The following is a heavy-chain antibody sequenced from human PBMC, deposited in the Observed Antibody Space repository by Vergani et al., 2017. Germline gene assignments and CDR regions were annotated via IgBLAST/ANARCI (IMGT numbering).Heavy chain of an antibody. Sequence: QLQLQESDPGLVKPSETLSLTCTVSGGSIRSTFYYWGWIRQPPGKGLEWIGTIYYSGSTYYNPSLKSRVTISVDTSKNQFYLKLNSVTAADTAVYYCARHKEQLVPGNYYYYYYRDVWGEGTTVTVSS. CDR3: ARHKEQLVPGNYYYYYYRDV. J-gene: IGHJ6*03. V-gene: IGHV4-39*01. CDR2: IYYSGST. CDR1: GGSIRSTFYY. D-gene: IGHD6-13*01.